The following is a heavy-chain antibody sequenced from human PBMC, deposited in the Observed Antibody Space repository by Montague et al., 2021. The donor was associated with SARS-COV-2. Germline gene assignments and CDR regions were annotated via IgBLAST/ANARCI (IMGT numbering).Heavy chain of an antibody. J-gene: IGHJ3*02. CDR1: GVSISSSGRF. D-gene: IGHD6-19*01. CDR3: ARHLTVAGEGNDAFDI. Sequence: SETLSLTCTVSGVSISSSGRFWGWIRQSPGQGLEWMGSEYYNVRTGYNPSLKSRVTISVDTSKNQFSLRLSSVTAADAALYYCARHLTVAGEGNDAFDIWGQGTMVTVSS. CDR2: EYYNVRT. V-gene: IGHV4-39*01.